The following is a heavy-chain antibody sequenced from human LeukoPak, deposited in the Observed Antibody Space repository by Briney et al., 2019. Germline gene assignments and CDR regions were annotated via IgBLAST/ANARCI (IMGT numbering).Heavy chain of an antibody. Sequence: GGSLRLSCAASGFTFSTYTMYWVRHPPGKGLEWVSIIGSSGGGIHYADSVKGRYTISRDNSKNALYLQMNSLRVEDTAVYYCAIDPNWGTHSWGQGVLVTVSS. J-gene: IGHJ4*02. CDR3: AIDPNWGTHS. CDR1: GFTFSTYT. V-gene: IGHV3-23*01. CDR2: IGSSGGGI. D-gene: IGHD7-27*01.